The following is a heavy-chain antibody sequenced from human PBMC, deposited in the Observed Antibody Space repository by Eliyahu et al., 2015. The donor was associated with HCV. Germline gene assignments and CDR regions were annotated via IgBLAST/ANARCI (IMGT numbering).Heavy chain of an antibody. Sequence: QVQLQESGPGLVKPSETLSLTCXVSGXSISSYYWSWIRQPPGKGLEWIGYIYYSGSTNYNPPLKSRVTISVDTSKNQFSLKLSSVTAADTAVYYCATGRESGYFFDYWGQGTLVTVSS. CDR2: IYYSGST. J-gene: IGHJ4*02. V-gene: IGHV4-59*12. CDR3: ATGRESGYFFDY. CDR1: GXSISSYY. D-gene: IGHD3-3*01.